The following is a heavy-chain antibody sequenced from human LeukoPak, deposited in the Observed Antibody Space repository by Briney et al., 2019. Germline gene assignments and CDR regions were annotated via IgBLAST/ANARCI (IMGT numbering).Heavy chain of an antibody. J-gene: IGHJ4*02. CDR2: ISYDGSNK. CDR3: ARASGYLRNYFDY. V-gene: IGHV3-30*01. CDR1: GFTFSSYA. Sequence: GGSLRLSCAASGFTFSSYAMHWVRQAPGKGLEWVAVISYDGSNKYYADSVKGQFTISRDNSKNTLYLQMNSLRAEDTAVYYCARASGYLRNYFDYWGQGTLVTVSS. D-gene: IGHD3-22*01.